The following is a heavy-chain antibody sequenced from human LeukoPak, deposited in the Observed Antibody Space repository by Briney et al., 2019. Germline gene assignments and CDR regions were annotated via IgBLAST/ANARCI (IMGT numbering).Heavy chain of an antibody. Sequence: GGSLRLSCAASGITVSSNYIIWFRQAPGKALEWVSDIYSGGISYYADSVKGRFTISRDNSKNTVSLQMGSLRADDTALYYCARVRIAATGLGAFDPWGQGTLVTVSP. V-gene: IGHV3-66*01. D-gene: IGHD6-13*01. J-gene: IGHJ5*02. CDR2: IYSGGIS. CDR1: GITVSSNY. CDR3: ARVRIAATGLGAFDP.